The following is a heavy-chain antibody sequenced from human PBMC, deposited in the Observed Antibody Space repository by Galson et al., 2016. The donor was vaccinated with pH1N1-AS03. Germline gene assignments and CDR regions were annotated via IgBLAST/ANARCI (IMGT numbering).Heavy chain of an antibody. V-gene: IGHV1-2*06. CDR2: INSKSGAT. CDR3: ARGDSGATAPITNFDY. J-gene: IGHJ4*02. D-gene: IGHD1-26*01. Sequence: SVKVSCKASGFTFTDYYIHWIRQVPGQGLEWMGRINSKSGATKYVQKFEGRATMTRDTSISTAFLELTSLHSDDTAVYFCARGDSGATAPITNFDYWGQGTLVTVSS. CDR1: GFTFTDYY.